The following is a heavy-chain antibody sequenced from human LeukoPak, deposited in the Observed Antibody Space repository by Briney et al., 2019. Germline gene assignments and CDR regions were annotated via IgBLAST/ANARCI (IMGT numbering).Heavy chain of an antibody. V-gene: IGHV4-59*01. D-gene: IGHD2-21*02. CDR1: GGSISSYY. Sequence: SETLSLTCTVSGGSISSYYWSWIRQPPGKGLEWIGYIYYSGSTNYNPSLKSRVTISVDTSKNQFSLKLSSVTAADTAVYYCARVTATPDAFDIWGQGTMVTVSS. CDR3: ARVTATPDAFDI. J-gene: IGHJ3*02. CDR2: IYYSGST.